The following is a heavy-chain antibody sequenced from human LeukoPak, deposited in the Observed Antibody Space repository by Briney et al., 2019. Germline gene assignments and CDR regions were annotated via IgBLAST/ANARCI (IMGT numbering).Heavy chain of an antibody. D-gene: IGHD3-10*01. Sequence: GASVKVSCKASGYTFTSYYMHWVRQAPGQGLEWMGIINPSGGSTSYAQKFQGRVTMTRDTSISTAYMELSSLRFEDTAVYYCARGPYGTGSHFDFWGQGTLVTVSS. J-gene: IGHJ4*02. CDR3: ARGPYGTGSHFDF. CDR2: INPSGGST. CDR1: GYTFTSYY. V-gene: IGHV1-46*01.